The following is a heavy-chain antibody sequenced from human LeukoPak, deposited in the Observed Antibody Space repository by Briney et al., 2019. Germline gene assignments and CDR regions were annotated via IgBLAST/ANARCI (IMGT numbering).Heavy chain of an antibody. Sequence: PGGSQRLSCAASGFTFSSYWMRWVRQAPGKGLVWVSRINSDGSSTSYADSVKGRFTIYRDNAKKTLYLQRNSLRAEDTAVYYCASEGYCSSTSCYDYWGQGTLVTVSS. D-gene: IGHD2-2*01. CDR2: INSDGSST. J-gene: IGHJ4*02. CDR3: ASEGYCSSTSCYDY. V-gene: IGHV3-74*01. CDR1: GFTFSSYW.